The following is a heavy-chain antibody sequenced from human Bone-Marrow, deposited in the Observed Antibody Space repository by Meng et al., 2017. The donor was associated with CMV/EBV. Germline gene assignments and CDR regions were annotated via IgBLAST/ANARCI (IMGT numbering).Heavy chain of an antibody. CDR1: GFTFTSND. CDR3: AKGDYYYGTAV. Sequence: GESLKISCAASGFTFTSNDMYWVRQAPGKGLEWVSAIGAAGDTYYSGSVKGRFTISRENAKNSLYLQMNSLRAGDTAVYYCAKGDYYYGTAVWGQGNTVNVSS. D-gene: IGHD3-16*01. J-gene: IGHJ6*02. V-gene: IGHV3-13*01. CDR2: IGAAGDT.